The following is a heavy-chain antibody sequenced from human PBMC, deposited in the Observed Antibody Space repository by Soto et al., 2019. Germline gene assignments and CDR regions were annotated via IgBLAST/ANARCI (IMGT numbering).Heavy chain of an antibody. CDR3: AAEGHVQLWFPPNAFDI. V-gene: IGHV1-58*01. Sequence: QMQLVQSGPEVKKPGTSVKVSCKASGFTFTSSAVQWVRQARGQRLEWIGWIVVGSGNTNYAQKFQARVTNTRDMATSSAYMELSSLRSEDTAVYYCAAEGHVQLWFPPNAFDIWGQGITVTVSS. CDR2: IVVGSGNT. CDR1: GFTFTSSA. D-gene: IGHD5-18*01. J-gene: IGHJ3*02.